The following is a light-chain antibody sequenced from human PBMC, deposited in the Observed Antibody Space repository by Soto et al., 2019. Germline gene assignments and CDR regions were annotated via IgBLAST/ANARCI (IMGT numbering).Light chain of an antibody. CDR2: GTS. J-gene: IGKJ1*01. CDR3: QQFDISPWT. CDR1: QEVDSLY. Sequence: ELVLTQSPGTLSLSPGERATLSCRASQEVDSLYLAWYQQKPGQAPRLLIRGTSGRDTGIPHRFSGSGSGTDFTLTISGLEPEDFAVYYCQQFDISPWTFGQGTRVDIK. V-gene: IGKV3-20*01.